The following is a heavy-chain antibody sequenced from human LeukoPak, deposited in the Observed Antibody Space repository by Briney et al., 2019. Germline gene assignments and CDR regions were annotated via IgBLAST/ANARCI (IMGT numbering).Heavy chain of an antibody. V-gene: IGHV3-21*01. Sequence: PGGSLRLSCAASGFTFSSYSMNWVRQAPGKGLEWVSSISSSSSYIYYADSVKGRFTISRDNAKNSLYLQMNSLRAEDTAVYYCARVIGQLWLVDYWGQGTLVTVSS. CDR1: GFTFSSYS. J-gene: IGHJ4*02. CDR3: ARVIGQLWLVDY. D-gene: IGHD5-18*01. CDR2: ISSSSSYI.